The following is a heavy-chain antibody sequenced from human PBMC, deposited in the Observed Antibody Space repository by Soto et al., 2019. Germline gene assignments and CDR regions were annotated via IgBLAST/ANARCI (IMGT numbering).Heavy chain of an antibody. CDR3: ARDYDSSGYPRYYFDY. V-gene: IGHV3-23*01. D-gene: IGHD3-22*01. Sequence: PGGSLRLCCEGSGFTFSNSAINWVRQAPGKGLEWVAVIRGDGGNTYYADSVKGRFTISRDNSKNTLYLQMNSLRAEDTAVYYCARDYDSSGYPRYYFDYWGQGTLVTVSS. CDR2: IRGDGGNT. CDR1: GFTFSNSA. J-gene: IGHJ4*02.